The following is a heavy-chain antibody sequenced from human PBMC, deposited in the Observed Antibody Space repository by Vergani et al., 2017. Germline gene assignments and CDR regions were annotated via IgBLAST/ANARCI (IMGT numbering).Heavy chain of an antibody. CDR1: GFTFSSYA. V-gene: IGHV3-23*01. J-gene: IGHJ4*02. CDR3: AKVRRRLGDCSGGSCYPDY. CDR2: ISGSGGST. D-gene: IGHD2-15*01. Sequence: EVQLLESGGGLVQPGGSLRLSCAASGFTFSSYAMSWVRQAPGKGLEWVSAISGSGGSTYYADSVKRRFTISRDNSKNTLYLQMNSLRAEDTAVYYCAKVRRRLGDCSGGSCYPDYWGQGTLVTVSS.